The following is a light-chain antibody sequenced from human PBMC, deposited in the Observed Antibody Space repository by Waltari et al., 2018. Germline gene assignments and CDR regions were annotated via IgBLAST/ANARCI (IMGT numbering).Light chain of an antibody. J-gene: IGLJ3*02. CDR2: EVS. CDR3: SSYAGSNTWV. Sequence: QSALTQPPSASESPGQSVPLSCPGTITDVGHYDFVSWYQHHPGKAPKIMIYEVSKRPSGVPDRFSGSKSGSTASLTVSGLQAEDEATYYCSSYAGSNTWVFGGGTKLTVL. V-gene: IGLV2-8*01. CDR1: ITDVGHYDF.